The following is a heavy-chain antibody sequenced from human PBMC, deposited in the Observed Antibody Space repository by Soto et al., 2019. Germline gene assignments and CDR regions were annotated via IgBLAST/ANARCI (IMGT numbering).Heavy chain of an antibody. J-gene: IGHJ4*02. CDR2: ISGSGGST. V-gene: IGHV3-23*01. CDR1: GFTFSSYA. Sequence: SGGSLRLSCVTSGFTFSSYAMSWVRQAPGKGLEWVSGISGSGGSTDYADSVKGRFTISRDNSKNTLYLQINSLKAEDTAIYYCAKDGYCSSTSCYWSYWGQGXPVTVSS. CDR3: AKDGYCSSTSCYWSY. D-gene: IGHD2-2*03.